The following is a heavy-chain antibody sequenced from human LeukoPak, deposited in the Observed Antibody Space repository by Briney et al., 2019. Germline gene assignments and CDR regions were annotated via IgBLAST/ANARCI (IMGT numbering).Heavy chain of an antibody. V-gene: IGHV3-30*02. J-gene: IGHJ4*02. D-gene: IGHD6-13*01. Sequence: GGSLRLSCAASGFTFITCGMRWVRQAPGKGLEWVAFIRYDGSKKYYADSVKGRFTISRDNSKNTLHLQMNSLRAEDTAVYFCARDKPSYSSSWSLYYFDYWGQGTLVTVSS. CDR1: GFTFITCG. CDR2: IRYDGSKK. CDR3: ARDKPSYSSSWSLYYFDY.